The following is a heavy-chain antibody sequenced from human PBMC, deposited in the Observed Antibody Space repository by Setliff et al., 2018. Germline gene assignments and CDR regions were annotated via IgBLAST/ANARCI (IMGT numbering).Heavy chain of an antibody. CDR3: AAEGRVGVPAANYYYYYGMDV. CDR1: GYTFTSYY. D-gene: IGHD2-2*01. CDR2: INPSGGST. J-gene: IGHJ6*02. Sequence: ASVKVSCKASGYTFTSYYMHWVRQAPGQGLEWMGIINPSGGSTSYAQKFQGRVTITRDMSTSTAYMELSSLRSEDTAVYYCAAEGRVGVPAANYYYYYGMDVWGQGTTVTVSS. V-gene: IGHV1-46*01.